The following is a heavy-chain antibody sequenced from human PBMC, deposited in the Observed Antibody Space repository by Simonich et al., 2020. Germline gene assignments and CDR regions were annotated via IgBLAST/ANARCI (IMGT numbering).Heavy chain of an antibody. Sequence: EVQLVESGGGLVQPGGSLRLSCAASGFTFSSSSMNWVRQAPGKGLEWVSYISSSCSTIYYADSGKGRFTISRDNAKNSLYLQMNSLRAEDTAVYYCARDSSYYAFDIWGQGTMVTVSS. CDR1: GFTFSSSS. V-gene: IGHV3-48*01. CDR2: ISSSCSTI. D-gene: IGHD5-12*01. J-gene: IGHJ3*02. CDR3: ARDSSYYAFDI.